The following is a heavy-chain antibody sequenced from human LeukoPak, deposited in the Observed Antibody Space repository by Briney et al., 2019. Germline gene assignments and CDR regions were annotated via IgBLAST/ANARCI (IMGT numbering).Heavy chain of an antibody. CDR1: GYTFTGYY. CDR3: AGPSMIVVVPPVAEYFQH. J-gene: IGHJ1*01. CDR2: INPNSGGT. D-gene: IGHD3-22*01. V-gene: IGHV1-2*02. Sequence: GASVKVSCKASGYTFTGYYMHWVRQAPGQGLEWMGWINPNSGGTNYAQKFQGRVTMTRDTSISTAYMELSSLRSEDTAVYYCAGPSMIVVVPPVAEYFQHWGQGTLVTVSS.